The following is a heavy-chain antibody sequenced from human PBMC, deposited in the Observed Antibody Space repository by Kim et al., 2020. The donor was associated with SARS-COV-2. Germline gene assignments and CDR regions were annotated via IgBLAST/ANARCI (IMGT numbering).Heavy chain of an antibody. CDR2: INHSGST. J-gene: IGHJ3*02. D-gene: IGHD2-2*02. CDR3: ARYQLLYLWAFDI. Sequence: SETLSLTCAVYGGSFSGYYWSWIRQPPGKGLEWIGEINHSGSTNYNPSLKSRVTISVDTSKNQFSLKLSSVTAADTAVYYCARYQLLYLWAFDIWGQGTMVTVSS. V-gene: IGHV4-34*01. CDR1: GGSFSGYY.